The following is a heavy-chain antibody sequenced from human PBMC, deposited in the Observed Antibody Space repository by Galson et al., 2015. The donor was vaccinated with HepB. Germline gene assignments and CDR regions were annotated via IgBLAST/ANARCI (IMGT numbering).Heavy chain of an antibody. J-gene: IGHJ6*02. CDR1: GYTFTSYW. Sequence: QSGAEVKKPGESLRISCKGSGYTFTSYWINWVRQMPGKGLEWMGRIDPGDSQTNYIPSFQGHVTISVDKSISTVYLQWSSLKASDTAMYYCARGSRNWGHYYYGVDVWGQGTTVTVSS. V-gene: IGHV5-10-1*01. CDR2: IDPGDSQT. D-gene: IGHD7-27*01. CDR3: ARGSRNWGHYYYGVDV.